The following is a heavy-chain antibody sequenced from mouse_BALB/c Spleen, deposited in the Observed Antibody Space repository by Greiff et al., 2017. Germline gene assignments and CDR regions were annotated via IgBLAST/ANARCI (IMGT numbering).Heavy chain of an antibody. CDR1: GFTFSSYA. Sequence: EVQGVESGGGLVKPGGSLKLSCAASGFTFSSYAMSWVRQTPEKRLEWVATISSGGSYTYYPDSVKGRFTISRDNAKNTLYLQMSSLRSEDTAMYYCANEEYWGQGTTLTVSS. CDR2: ISSGGSYT. V-gene: IGHV5-9-3*01. J-gene: IGHJ2*01. CDR3: ANEEY.